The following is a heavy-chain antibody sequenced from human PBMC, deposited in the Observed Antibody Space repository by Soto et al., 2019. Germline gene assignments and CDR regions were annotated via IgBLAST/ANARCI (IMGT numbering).Heavy chain of an antibody. V-gene: IGHV3-53*01. CDR3: AETLFGQDAFDI. CDR2: IYSGGST. CDR1: GFTVSSNY. D-gene: IGHD3-3*01. J-gene: IGHJ3*02. Sequence: EVQLVESGGGLIQPGGSLRLSCAASGFTVSSNYMSWVRQAPGKGLEWVSVIYSGGSTYYADSVKGRFTISRDNSKNTLYFQINSLGAEDTGGYYLAETLFGQDAFDIWGQGQMVTVFS.